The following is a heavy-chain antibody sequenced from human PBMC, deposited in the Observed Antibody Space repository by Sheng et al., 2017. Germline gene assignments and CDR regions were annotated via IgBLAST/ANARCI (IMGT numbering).Heavy chain of an antibody. CDR3: ARAGRVSDVGVYWYFDL. Sequence: PGQGLEWMGGIIPIFGTANYAQKFQGRVTITADESTSTAYMELSSLRSEDTAVYYCARAGRVSDVGVYWYFDLWGRGTLVTVSS. CDR2: IIPIFGTA. J-gene: IGHJ2*01. V-gene: IGHV1-69*01. D-gene: IGHD1-26*01.